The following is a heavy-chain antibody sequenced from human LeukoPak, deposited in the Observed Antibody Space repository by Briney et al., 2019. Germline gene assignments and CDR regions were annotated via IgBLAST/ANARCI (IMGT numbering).Heavy chain of an antibody. D-gene: IGHD3-22*01. V-gene: IGHV3-23*01. CDR1: GFTFSSYA. Sequence: PGGSLRLSCAASGFTFSSYAMSWVRQAPGKGLEWVSAISGSGGSTYYADSVKGRFTISRDNSKNTLYLQMNSLRAEDTAVYYCASTLSVTMSQNRMRDYWGQGTLVTVSS. CDR3: ASTLSVTMSQNRMRDY. J-gene: IGHJ4*02. CDR2: ISGSGGST.